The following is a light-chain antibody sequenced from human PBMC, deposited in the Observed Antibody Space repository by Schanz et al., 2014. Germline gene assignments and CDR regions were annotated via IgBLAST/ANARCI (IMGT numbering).Light chain of an antibody. CDR2: DAS. CDR3: QQYDNLPRT. J-gene: IGKJ3*01. V-gene: IGKV1-33*01. CDR1: QDISNY. Sequence: DIQMTQSPSSLSASVGDRVTITCQASQDISNYLNWYQQKPGKAPKLLIYDASNLETGVPSRFSGSGSGTYFPFTISSLQPEDIATYYCQQYDNLPRTFGPGTKVDIK.